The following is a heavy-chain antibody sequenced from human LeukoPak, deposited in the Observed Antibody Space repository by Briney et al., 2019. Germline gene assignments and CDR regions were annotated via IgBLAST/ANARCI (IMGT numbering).Heavy chain of an antibody. Sequence: GGPLRLSCAASGFNFRSFWMYWVRHAPGKGLEWVSRINADGSATSSADAVKGRFTISRDNAKNTLYLQLNSLRAEDTAVYYCARGNYGMDVWGQGTTVIVSS. CDR2: INADGSAT. J-gene: IGHJ6*02. V-gene: IGHV3-74*01. CDR3: ARGNYGMDV. CDR1: GFNFRSFW.